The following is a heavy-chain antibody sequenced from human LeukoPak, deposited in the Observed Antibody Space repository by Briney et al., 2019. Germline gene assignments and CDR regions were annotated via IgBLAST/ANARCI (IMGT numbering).Heavy chain of an antibody. CDR1: GGSISSSSYY. CDR3: ARYSGSYYVGY. Sequence: SETLSLTCTVSGGSISSSSYYWGWIRQPPGKGLEWIGSIYYSGSTYYNPSLKSRVTISVDTSKNQFSLKLSSVTAADTAVYYCARYSGSYYVGYWGQGTLVTVSS. D-gene: IGHD1-26*01. J-gene: IGHJ4*02. CDR2: IYYSGST. V-gene: IGHV4-39*01.